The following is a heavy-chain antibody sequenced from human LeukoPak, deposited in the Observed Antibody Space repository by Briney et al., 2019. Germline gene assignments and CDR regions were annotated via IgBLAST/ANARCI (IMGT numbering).Heavy chain of an antibody. D-gene: IGHD6-13*01. J-gene: IGHJ6*02. CDR3: ASGAYSSSWYTRVYGMDV. CDR1: GGSISSSSYY. CDR2: IYYSGST. Sequence: PSETLSLTCTVSGGSISSSSYYWGWIRQPPGKGLEWIGSIYYSGSTYYNPSLKSRVTISVDTSKNQFSLKLSSVTAADTAVYYCASGAYSSSWYTRVYGMDVWGQGTTVTVSS. V-gene: IGHV4-39*07.